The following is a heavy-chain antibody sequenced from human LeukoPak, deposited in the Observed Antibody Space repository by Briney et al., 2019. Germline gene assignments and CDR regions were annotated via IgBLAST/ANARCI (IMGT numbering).Heavy chain of an antibody. CDR1: GFTFDDYA. D-gene: IGHD6-19*01. Sequence: SGGSLRLSCAAPGFTFDDYAMHWVRQAPGKGLEWVSLISGDGGSTYYADSVKGRFTISRGNSKNSLYLQMNSLRTEDTALYYCAKDFGYSSGWYLGGYYYYGMDVWGQGTTVTVSS. CDR2: ISGDGGST. V-gene: IGHV3-43*02. CDR3: AKDFGYSSGWYLGGYYYYGMDV. J-gene: IGHJ6*02.